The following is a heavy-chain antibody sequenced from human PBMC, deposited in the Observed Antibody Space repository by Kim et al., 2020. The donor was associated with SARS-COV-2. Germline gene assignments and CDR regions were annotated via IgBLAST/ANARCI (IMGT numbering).Heavy chain of an antibody. CDR2: IYWDDDK. CDR3: AHRRGSGYYYEYYFDY. V-gene: IGHV2-5*02. J-gene: IGHJ4*02. CDR1: GFSLSTSGVG. Sequence: SGPTLVKPTQTLTLTCTFSGFSLSTSGVGVGWIRQPPGKALEWLALIYWDDDKRYSPSLKSRLTITKDTSKNQVVLTMTNMDPVDTATYYCAHRRGSGYYYEYYFDYWGQGTLVTVSS. D-gene: IGHD3-22*01.